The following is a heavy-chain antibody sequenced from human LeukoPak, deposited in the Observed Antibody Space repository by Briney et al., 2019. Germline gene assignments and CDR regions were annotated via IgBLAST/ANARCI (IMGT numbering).Heavy chain of an antibody. D-gene: IGHD4-17*01. CDR3: ARDLVTVTKGFDI. J-gene: IGHJ3*02. V-gene: IGHV4-59*01. CDR2: IYTRWNT. Sequence: SETLSLTCTVSGGSISKDYWSWIRQPPGEGLERIGYIYTRWNTNDNPSLKSRVAISVDTSKKQFSLELRSVTAADTAVYYCARDLVTVTKGFDIWGQGTMVSVSS. CDR1: GGSISKDY.